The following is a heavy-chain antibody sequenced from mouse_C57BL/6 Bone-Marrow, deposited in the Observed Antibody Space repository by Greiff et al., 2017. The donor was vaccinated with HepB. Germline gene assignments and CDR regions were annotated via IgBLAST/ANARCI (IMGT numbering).Heavy chain of an antibody. CDR1: GYSFSSSW. Sequence: VQLQQSGPELVKPGASVKIYCKASGYSFSSSWMNWVKQRPGKGLEWIGRIYPGDGDTNYNGKFKGKATLTADKSSSTAYMQLSSLTSEDSAVYFCARGYGSSRYWYFDVWGTGTTVTVAS. V-gene: IGHV1-82*01. J-gene: IGHJ1*03. CDR3: ARGYGSSRYWYFDV. CDR2: IYPGDGDT. D-gene: IGHD1-1*01.